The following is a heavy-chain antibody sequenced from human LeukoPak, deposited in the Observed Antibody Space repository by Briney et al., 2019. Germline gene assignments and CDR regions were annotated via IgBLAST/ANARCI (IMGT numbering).Heavy chain of an antibody. D-gene: IGHD4-11*01. J-gene: IGHJ4*02. CDR2: ISWNSGSI. CDR3: ARDDVGDDYSSEDFDC. CDR1: GYTFDDYA. Sequence: GGSLRLSCAASGYTFDDYAMHWVRQAPGKGLEWVSGISWNSGSIGYADSVKGRFTISRDNAKNSLYLQMNSLRAEDTAVYYCARDDVGDDYSSEDFDCWGQGTLVTVSS. V-gene: IGHV3-9*01.